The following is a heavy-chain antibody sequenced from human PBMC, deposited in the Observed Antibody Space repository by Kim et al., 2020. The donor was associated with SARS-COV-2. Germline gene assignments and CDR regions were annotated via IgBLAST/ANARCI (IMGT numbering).Heavy chain of an antibody. J-gene: IGHJ6*02. CDR1: GGSISSSSYY. CDR2: IYYSGST. CDR3: ARDYKAGSSWYPYYGMDV. Sequence: SETLSLTCTVSGGSISSSSYYWGWIRQPPGKGLEWIGSIYYSGSTYYNPSLKSRVTISVDTSKNQFSLKLSSVTAADTAVYYCARDYKAGSSWYPYYGMDVWGQGTTVTVSS. V-gene: IGHV4-39*07. D-gene: IGHD6-13*01.